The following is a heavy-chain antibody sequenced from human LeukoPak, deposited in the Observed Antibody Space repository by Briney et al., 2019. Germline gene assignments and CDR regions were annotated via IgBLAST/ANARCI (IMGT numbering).Heavy chain of an antibody. CDR1: GYSFTSYW. CDR3: ARAPYDSSGYAPYYYYYGMDV. CDR2: IYPGDSDT. Sequence: GESLKISCKGSGYSFTSYWIGWVRQMPGKGLEWMEIIYPGDSDTRYSPSFQGQVTISADKSISTAYLQWSSLKASDTAMYYCARAPYDSSGYAPYYYYYGMDVWGQRTTVTVSS. J-gene: IGHJ6*02. D-gene: IGHD3-22*01. V-gene: IGHV5-51*01.